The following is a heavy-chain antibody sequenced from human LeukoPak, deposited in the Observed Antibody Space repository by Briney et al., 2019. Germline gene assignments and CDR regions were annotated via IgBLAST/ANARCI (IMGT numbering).Heavy chain of an antibody. CDR2: IYYSGST. Sequence: SETLSLTCTVSGGSISSSSYYWGWIRQPPGKGLEWIGSIYYSGSTNYNPSLKSRVTISVDTSKNQFSLKLSSVTAADTAVYYCARGSAITMVRGVIIFTAFDIWGQGTMVTVSS. CDR3: ARGSAITMVRGVIIFTAFDI. V-gene: IGHV4-39*07. CDR1: GGSISSSSYY. D-gene: IGHD3-10*01. J-gene: IGHJ3*02.